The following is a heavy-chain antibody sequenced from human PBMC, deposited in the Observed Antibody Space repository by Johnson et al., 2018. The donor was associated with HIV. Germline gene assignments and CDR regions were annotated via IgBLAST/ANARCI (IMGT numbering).Heavy chain of an antibody. J-gene: IGHJ3*02. CDR2: ISYDGSNK. Sequence: QMQLVESGGGVVQPGRSLRLSCAASGFTFSSYAMHWVRQAPGKGLEWVAVISYDGSNKYYADSVKGRFTISRDNSKTTLYLQMNSLRDEDTAVYYCARVVGQLLWFGELLEDDAFDIWGQGTMVTVSS. CDR3: ARVVGQLLWFGELLEDDAFDI. CDR1: GFTFSSYA. V-gene: IGHV3-30*04. D-gene: IGHD3-10*01.